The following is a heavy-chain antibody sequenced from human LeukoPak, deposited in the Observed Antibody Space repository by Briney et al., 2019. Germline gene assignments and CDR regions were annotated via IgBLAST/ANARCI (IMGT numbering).Heavy chain of an antibody. D-gene: IGHD3-22*01. CDR2: IKQDGSEE. CDR1: GFTFSSYW. V-gene: IGHV3-7*01. CDR3: AKGLVVITTFFDY. J-gene: IGHJ4*02. Sequence: GGSLRLSCAASGFTFSSYWMSWVRQAPGKGLEWVANIKQDGSEEYYVDSVKGRFTISRDNAKNSLYLQMNSLRAEDTAVYYCAKGLVVITTFFDYWGQGTLVTVSS.